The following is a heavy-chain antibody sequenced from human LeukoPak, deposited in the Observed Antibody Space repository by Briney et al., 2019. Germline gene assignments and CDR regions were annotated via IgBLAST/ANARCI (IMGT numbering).Heavy chain of an antibody. J-gene: IGHJ5*02. V-gene: IGHV4-34*01. CDR1: GGSFSGYY. D-gene: IGHD2-15*01. CDR2: INHSGST. Sequence: SETLSLTCAVYGGSFSGYYWSWIRQPPGKGLEWIGEINHSGSTNYNPSLKSRVTISVATSKNQFSLKLSSVTAADTAVYYCARLRYCSGGSCYGAYNWFDPWGQGTLVTVSS. CDR3: ARLRYCSGGSCYGAYNWFDP.